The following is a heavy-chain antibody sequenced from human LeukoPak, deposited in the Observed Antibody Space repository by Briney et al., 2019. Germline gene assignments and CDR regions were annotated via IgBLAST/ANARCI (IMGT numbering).Heavy chain of an antibody. CDR3: ARDEGSYDYLWGSYRYNWFDP. CDR2: ISYDGSSK. Sequence: QPGGSLRLSCSASGFTFNTYAMHWVRQAPGKGLEWVALISYDGSSKYYADSVKGRFTISRDNSKNTLYLQVNSLRSEDTAVYYCARDEGSYDYLWGSYRYNWFDPWGQGTLVTVSS. J-gene: IGHJ5*02. V-gene: IGHV3-30*04. CDR1: GFTFNTYA. D-gene: IGHD3-16*02.